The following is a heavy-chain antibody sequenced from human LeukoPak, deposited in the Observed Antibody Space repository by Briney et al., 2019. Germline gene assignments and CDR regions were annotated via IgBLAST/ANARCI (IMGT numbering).Heavy chain of an antibody. V-gene: IGHV3-23*01. CDR3: ARDRGHYYDSSGYYED. Sequence: PGGSLRLSCAASGFTFSSYAMSWVRQAPGKGLEWVSAISGSGGSTYYADSVKGRFTISRDNSKNTLYLQMNSLRAEDTAVYYCARDRGHYYDSSGYYEDWGQGTLVTVSS. CDR2: ISGSGGST. D-gene: IGHD3-22*01. J-gene: IGHJ4*02. CDR1: GFTFSSYA.